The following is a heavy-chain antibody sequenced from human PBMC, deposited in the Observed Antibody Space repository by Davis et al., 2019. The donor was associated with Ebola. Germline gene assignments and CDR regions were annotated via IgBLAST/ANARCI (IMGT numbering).Heavy chain of an antibody. CDR3: ARGPKDYASSPYYYYGMDV. Sequence: AASVKVSCKTSGGTFTNYAVNWVRQAPGQGLEWMGRIIPVVDTKDYAQKFQGRVTLTADKATNTAYMELSGLRFDDTAVYYCARGPKDYASSPYYYYGMDVWGKGTTVTVSS. D-gene: IGHD3-16*01. J-gene: IGHJ6*04. CDR2: IIPVVDTK. V-gene: IGHV1-69*04. CDR1: GGTFTNYA.